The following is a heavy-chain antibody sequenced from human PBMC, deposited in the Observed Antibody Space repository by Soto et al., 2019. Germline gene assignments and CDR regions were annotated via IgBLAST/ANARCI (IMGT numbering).Heavy chain of an antibody. V-gene: IGHV1-3*01. J-gene: IGHJ4*02. CDR2: INAGNGNT. CDR3: ARDDSGSYWPIDY. Sequence: ASVKVSCKASGYTFTSYAMHWVRQAPGQRLEWMGWINAGNGNTKYSQKFQGRVTMTTDTSTSTAYMELRSLRSDDTAVYYCARDDSGSYWPIDYWGQGTLVTVSS. D-gene: IGHD1-26*01. CDR1: GYTFTSYA.